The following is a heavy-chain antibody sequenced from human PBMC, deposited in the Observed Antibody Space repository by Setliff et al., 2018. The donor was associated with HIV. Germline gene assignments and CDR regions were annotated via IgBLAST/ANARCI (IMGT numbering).Heavy chain of an antibody. D-gene: IGHD1-7*01. CDR2: INAVNGNT. Sequence: ASVKVSCKASGYSFSSFAMHWVRQAPGQRLEWMAWINAVNGNTKYSQKFQGRVTITKDTSATTAYMQLSSLSSEDSAVYYCARDIYRWNYGSRQPGAFDIWGQGTMVTVSS. V-gene: IGHV1-3*01. CDR1: GYSFSSFA. J-gene: IGHJ3*02. CDR3: ARDIYRWNYGSRQPGAFDI.